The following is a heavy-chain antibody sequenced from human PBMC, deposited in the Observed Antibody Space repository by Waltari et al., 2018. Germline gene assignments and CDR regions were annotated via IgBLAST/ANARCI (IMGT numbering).Heavy chain of an antibody. D-gene: IGHD5-12*01. CDR1: GGTFSSYA. J-gene: IGHJ5*02. V-gene: IGHV1-69*12. CDR3: AREGDGYHPYLYNWFDP. CDR2: IIPIFGTA. Sequence: QVQLVQSGAEVKKPGSSVKVSCKASGGTFSSYAISWVRQAPGQGLEWMGGIIPIFGTANYAQKFQGRVTITADESTSTADMELSSLRSEDTAVYYCAREGDGYHPYLYNWFDPWGQGTLVTVSS.